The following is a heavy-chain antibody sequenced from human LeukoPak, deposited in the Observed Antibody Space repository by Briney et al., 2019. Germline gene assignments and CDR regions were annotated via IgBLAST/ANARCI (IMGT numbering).Heavy chain of an antibody. CDR1: GGSISNGAYY. CDR3: ARLAYNWDMIDS. V-gene: IGHV4-39*01. J-gene: IGHJ4*02. D-gene: IGHD1/OR15-1a*01. CDR2: LYYIGNT. Sequence: SETLSLTCIVSGGSISNGAYYWVWIRQPPGKGLEWLGNLYYIGNTYYNYNSSLKSRVTISVDTSKNQFSLMLISVTAADTAVYYCARLAYNWDMIDSWGQGTLVTVSS.